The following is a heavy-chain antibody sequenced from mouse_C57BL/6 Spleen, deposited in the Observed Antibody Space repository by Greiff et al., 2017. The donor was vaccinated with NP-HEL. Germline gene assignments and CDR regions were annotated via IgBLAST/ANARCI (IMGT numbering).Heavy chain of an antibody. Sequence: EVHLVESGEGLVKPGGSLKLSCAASGFTFSSYAMSWVRQTPEKRLEWVAYISSGGDYIYYADTVKGRFTISRDNARNTLYLQMSSLKSEDTAMYYCTRDYYGSSYGGMDYWGQGTSVTVSS. V-gene: IGHV5-9-1*02. D-gene: IGHD1-1*01. CDR1: GFTFSSYA. CDR3: TRDYYGSSYGGMDY. CDR2: ISSGGDYI. J-gene: IGHJ4*01.